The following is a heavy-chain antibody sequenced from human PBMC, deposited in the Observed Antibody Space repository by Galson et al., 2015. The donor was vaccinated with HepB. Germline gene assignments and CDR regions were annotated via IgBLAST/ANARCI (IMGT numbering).Heavy chain of an antibody. V-gene: IGHV3-9*01. CDR2: ISWNSGSI. Sequence: SLRLSCAASGFTFDDYALHWVRQAPGKGLEWVSGISWNSGSIGYADSVKGRFTISRDNAKSSLYLQMNSLRAEDTALYYCAKDRVLQLRGNYYYYGMDVWGQGTTVTVSS. CDR3: AKDRVLQLRGNYYYYGMDV. CDR1: GFTFDDYA. J-gene: IGHJ6*02. D-gene: IGHD4-17*01.